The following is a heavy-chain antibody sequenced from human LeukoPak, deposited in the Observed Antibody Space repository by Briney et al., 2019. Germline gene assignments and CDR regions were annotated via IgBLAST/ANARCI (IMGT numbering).Heavy chain of an antibody. CDR3: AKDGVGATSLDC. CDR2: INSDGSST. D-gene: IGHD3-3*01. CDR1: GFTFSSSW. Sequence: GGSLRLSCAASGFTFSSSWMHWARQVPGKGLVWVSRINSDGSSTTYADSVKGRFTISRDNARNTLYLQMNSLRAEDTAVYYCAKDGVGATSLDCWGQGTLVTVSS. V-gene: IGHV3-74*01. J-gene: IGHJ4*02.